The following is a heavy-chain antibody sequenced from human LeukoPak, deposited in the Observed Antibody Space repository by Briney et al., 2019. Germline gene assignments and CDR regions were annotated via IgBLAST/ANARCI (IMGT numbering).Heavy chain of an antibody. CDR1: GYSISSGYY. J-gene: IGHJ4*02. CDR2: VSHSGST. D-gene: IGHD4-23*01. CDR3: ARTPYGANSCADY. Sequence: PSETLSLTCTVSGYSISSGYYWGWIRQPPGKGLEWIGAVSHSGSTYYNPSLKSRVTLSIDASKNQFSLKLSSVTAADTAVYFCARTPYGANSCADYWGQGSLVTVSS. V-gene: IGHV4-38-2*02.